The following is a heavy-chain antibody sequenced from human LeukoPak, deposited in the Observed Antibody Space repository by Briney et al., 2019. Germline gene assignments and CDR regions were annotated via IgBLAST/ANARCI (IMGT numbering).Heavy chain of an antibody. J-gene: IGHJ4*02. D-gene: IGHD1/OR15-1a*01. CDR2: INQAGGTK. CDR1: GFTFTTYY. Sequence: GGSLRLSCAASGFTFTTYYMSWVRQAPGKGLEWVANINQAGGTKYNVDSVKGRFTISRDNAINSVFLQMNSLRAEDTAVYYCARENWTNDFWGQGTLVTVSS. V-gene: IGHV3-7*01. CDR3: ARENWTNDF.